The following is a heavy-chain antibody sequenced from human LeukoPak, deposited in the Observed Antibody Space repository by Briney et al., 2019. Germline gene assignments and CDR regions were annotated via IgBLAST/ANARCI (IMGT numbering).Heavy chain of an antibody. Sequence: GGSLRLSCAASGFTFSSYSMNWVRQAPGKGLEWVSYISSSSSTIYYADSVKGRFTISRDNAKNSLYLQMNSLRAEDTAVYYCARNPSSSWYIYYYYYMDVWGKGTTVTVSS. CDR2: ISSSSSTI. CDR3: ARNPSSSWYIYYYYYMDV. D-gene: IGHD6-13*01. J-gene: IGHJ6*03. V-gene: IGHV3-48*01. CDR1: GFTFSSYS.